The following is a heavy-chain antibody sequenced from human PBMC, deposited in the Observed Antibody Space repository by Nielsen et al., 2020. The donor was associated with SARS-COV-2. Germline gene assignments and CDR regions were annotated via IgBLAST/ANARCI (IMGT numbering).Heavy chain of an antibody. CDR3: ARLGSGYPDY. D-gene: IGHD3-22*01. CDR2: ISSSSSYI. CDR1: GFTFSSYS. J-gene: IGHJ4*02. V-gene: IGHV3-21*04. Sequence: GGSLRLSCAASGFTFSSYSMNWVRQAPGKGLEWVSSISSSSSYIYYADSVKGRFTISRDNAKNSLYLQMNSLTAADTAVYYCARLGSGYPDYWGQGTLVTVSS.